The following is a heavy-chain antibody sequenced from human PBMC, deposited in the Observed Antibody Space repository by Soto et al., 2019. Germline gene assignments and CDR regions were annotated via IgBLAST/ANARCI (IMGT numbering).Heavy chain of an antibody. CDR2: ISAYNGNT. CDR1: GYTFTSYG. V-gene: IGHV1-18*04. CDR3: ARDRGGGYYYDSSGPYYFDY. Sequence: ASVKVSCKASGYTFTSYGISWVRQAPGQGLEWMGWISAYNGNTNYAQKLQGRVTMTTGTSTSTAYMELRSLRSDDTAVYYCARDRGGGYYYDSSGPYYFDYWGQGTMVTVYS. J-gene: IGHJ4*02. D-gene: IGHD3-22*01.